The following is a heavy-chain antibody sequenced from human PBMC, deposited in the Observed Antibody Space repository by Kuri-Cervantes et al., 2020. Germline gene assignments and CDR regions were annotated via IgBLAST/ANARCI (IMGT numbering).Heavy chain of an antibody. CDR3: ATTIHGDQFGYRIDF. CDR1: GYTFTGYY. D-gene: IGHD3-16*02. J-gene: IGHJ4*02. V-gene: IGHV1-69*05. CDR2: TIPVFGAG. Sequence: SVKVSCKASGYTFTGYYMHWVRQAPGQGLEWMGGTIPVFGAGHYAQKFRGRLKITTDESTSTGYMDLSSLTSEDTAVYYCATTIHGDQFGYRIDFWGQGTLVTVSS.